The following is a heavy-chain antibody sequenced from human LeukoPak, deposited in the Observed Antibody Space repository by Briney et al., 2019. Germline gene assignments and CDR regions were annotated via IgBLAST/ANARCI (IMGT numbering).Heavy chain of an antibody. V-gene: IGHV4-59*01. J-gene: IGHJ4*02. CDR3: AKSRSADFWSGYSFDH. CDR1: GGSISSSY. CDR2: IYYTGST. D-gene: IGHD3-3*01. Sequence: SETLPLTCTVSGGSISSSYWTWIRQPPGKGLEWIGYIYYTGSTTSNPSLKSRVTISIDTSKNQFSLKLTSVTAADTAIYYCAKSRSADFWSGYSFDHWGQGTLVTVSS.